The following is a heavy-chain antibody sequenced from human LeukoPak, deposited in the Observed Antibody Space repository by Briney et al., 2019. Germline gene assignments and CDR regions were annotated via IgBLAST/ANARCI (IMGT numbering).Heavy chain of an antibody. CDR2: IYTSGST. J-gene: IGHJ5*02. Sequence: SETLSLTCTVSGGSISSYYWSWIRQPAGKGLEWIGRIYTSGSTNYSPSLKSRVTMSVDTSKNQFSLKLSSVTAADTAVYYCARELRYFDWLLYWFDPWGQGTLVTVSS. D-gene: IGHD3-9*01. CDR3: ARELRYFDWLLYWFDP. V-gene: IGHV4-4*07. CDR1: GGSISSYY.